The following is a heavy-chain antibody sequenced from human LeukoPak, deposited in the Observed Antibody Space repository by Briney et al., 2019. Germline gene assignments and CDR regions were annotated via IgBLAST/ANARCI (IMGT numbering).Heavy chain of an antibody. CDR3: AKDQVGYDYYGSGSYYNDEDY. D-gene: IGHD3-10*01. Sequence: GGSLRLSCAASGFTLSSYNMSWVRQAPGKGLEWLSDISGSSGSIYYADSAKGRFTISRDNAKNSLYLQMNSLRAEDTAVYYCAKDQVGYDYYGSGSYYNDEDYWGQGTLVTVSS. J-gene: IGHJ4*02. CDR2: ISGSSGSI. CDR1: GFTLSSYN. V-gene: IGHV3-48*01.